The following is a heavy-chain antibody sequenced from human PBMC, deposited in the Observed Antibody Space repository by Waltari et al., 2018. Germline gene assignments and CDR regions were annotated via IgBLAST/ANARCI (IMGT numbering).Heavy chain of an antibody. CDR2: ISGNSRDK. D-gene: IGHD1-26*01. Sequence: EVQLVESGGGLVKPGGSLRLSCAASGFSLRGFSFTWVRQAPGKGVECGPAISGNSRDKYDAAAGKGRLTVSIDNAENSLFLQLNSLRAEDTAVYYCARGHSGSYQRIDAFDVWGQGTMVTVSS. V-gene: IGHV3-21*01. J-gene: IGHJ3*01. CDR3: ARGHSGSYQRIDAFDV. CDR1: GFSLRGFS.